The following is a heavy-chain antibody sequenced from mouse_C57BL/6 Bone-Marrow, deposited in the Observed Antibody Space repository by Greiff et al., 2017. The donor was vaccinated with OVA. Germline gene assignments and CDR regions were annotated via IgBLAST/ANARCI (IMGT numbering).Heavy chain of an antibody. Sequence: EVQLVESGPGLVKPSQSLSLTCSVTGYSITSGYYWNWIRQFPGNNLEWMGYISYDGSNNYNPSLKNRISITRDTSKNQFFLKLNSVTTEDTATYYCAITGSFDYWGQGTTLTVSS. J-gene: IGHJ2*01. CDR2: ISYDGSN. CDR1: GYSITSGYY. V-gene: IGHV3-6*01. CDR3: AITGSFDY. D-gene: IGHD4-1*01.